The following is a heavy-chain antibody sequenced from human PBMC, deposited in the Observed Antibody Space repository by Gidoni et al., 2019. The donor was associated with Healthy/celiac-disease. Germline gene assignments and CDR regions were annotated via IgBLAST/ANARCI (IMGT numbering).Heavy chain of an antibody. D-gene: IGHD3-3*01. CDR1: GFTFSSYA. Sequence: EVQLLVSGGGLVQPGGSLRLSCAASGFTFSSYALSCVRQAPGKGLEWVSAISGSGGSTYYADSVKGRFTTSRDNSKNTLYLQMNSLRAEDTAVYYCATLHRDYYDFWSGYYTGAFDIWGQGTMVTVSS. CDR3: ATLHRDYYDFWSGYYTGAFDI. J-gene: IGHJ3*02. CDR2: ISGSGGST. V-gene: IGHV3-23*01.